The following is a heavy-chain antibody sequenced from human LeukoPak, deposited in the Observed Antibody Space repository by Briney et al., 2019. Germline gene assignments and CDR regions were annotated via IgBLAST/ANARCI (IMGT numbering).Heavy chain of an antibody. V-gene: IGHV4-61*02. CDR1: GGSISSGSYF. J-gene: IGHJ6*02. CDR3: ARDPAPYYGMDV. CDR2: IYTSGST. Sequence: SETLSLTCTVSGGSISSGSYFWSWIRQPAGKGLKWIGRIYTSGSTNYNPSLKSRVTISVDTSKNQFSLKLSSVTAADTAVYYCARDPAPYYGMDVWGQGTTVTVSS.